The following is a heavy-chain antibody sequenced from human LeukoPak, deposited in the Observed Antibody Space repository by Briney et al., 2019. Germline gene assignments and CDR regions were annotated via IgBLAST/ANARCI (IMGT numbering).Heavy chain of an antibody. V-gene: IGHV4-4*02. CDR1: GGSVSSSYW. CDR3: ARHIGIVGLRGFDY. D-gene: IGHD2/OR15-2a*01. CDR2: ISYTGGA. J-gene: IGHJ4*02. Sequence: PSETLSLTCAVSGGSVSSSYWWSWVRQPPGKGLEWIGEISYTGGANYNPSLKSRVTISIDESKNQFSLKVTSATAADTAMYYCARHIGIVGLRGFDYWAREPWSPSPQ.